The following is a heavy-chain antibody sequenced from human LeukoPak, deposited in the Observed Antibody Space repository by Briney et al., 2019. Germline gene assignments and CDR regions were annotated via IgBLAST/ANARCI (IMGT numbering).Heavy chain of an antibody. CDR2: IYYSGST. J-gene: IGHJ4*02. V-gene: IGHV4-59*01. CDR1: GGSISSYY. CDR3: ARGELTLED. Sequence: SETLSLTCTVSGGSISSYYWSSIRQPPGKGLEWIGYIYYSGSTNYNPSLKSRVTISVDTSKNQFSLKLSSVTAADTAVYYCARGELTLEDWGQGTLVTVSS. D-gene: IGHD3-3*01.